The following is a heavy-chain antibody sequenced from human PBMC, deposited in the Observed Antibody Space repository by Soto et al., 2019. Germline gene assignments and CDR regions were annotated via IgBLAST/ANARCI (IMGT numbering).Heavy chain of an antibody. V-gene: IGHV3-30*18. CDR2: ISYEGSEK. CDR1: GFTFSNNG. CDR3: VKDKGAAAGFDY. Sequence: QVHLVESGGGVVQPGRSLRLSCAASGFTFSNNGMHWVRQAPGKGLEWMGVISYEGSEKYYAGSVKGRFTIPRDNSKYTLYLQMGTLRAEDTVIFYCVKDKGAAAGFDYWGQGILVTVSS. J-gene: IGHJ4*02. D-gene: IGHD6-25*01.